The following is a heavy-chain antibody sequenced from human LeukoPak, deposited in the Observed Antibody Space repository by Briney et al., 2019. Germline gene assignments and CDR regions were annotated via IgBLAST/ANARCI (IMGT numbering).Heavy chain of an antibody. CDR1: GGSISRYY. V-gene: IGHV4-4*07. D-gene: IGHD5-12*01. J-gene: IGHJ4*02. CDR2: IYTSGST. CDR3: ARHWDSGYDLVD. Sequence: SETLSLTCTVSGGSISRYYWSWIRQPAGKGLEWIGRIYTSGSTSYNPSLKSRVTISVDKSKNQFSLKLSSVTAADTAVYYCARHWDSGYDLVDWGQGTLVIVSS.